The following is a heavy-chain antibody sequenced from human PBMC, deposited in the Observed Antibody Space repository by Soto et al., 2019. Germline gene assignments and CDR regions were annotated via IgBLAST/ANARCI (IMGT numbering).Heavy chain of an antibody. J-gene: IGHJ4*02. CDR3: ARAQPNYDFWSGYVDY. D-gene: IGHD3-3*01. V-gene: IGHV3-48*01. CDR1: GFTFSSYS. CDR2: ISSSSSTI. Sequence: GGSLRLSCAASGFTFSSYSMNWVRQAPGKGLEWVSYISSSSSTIYYADSVKGRFTISRDNAKNSLYLQMNSLRAEDTAVYYCARAQPNYDFWSGYVDYWGQGTLVTISS.